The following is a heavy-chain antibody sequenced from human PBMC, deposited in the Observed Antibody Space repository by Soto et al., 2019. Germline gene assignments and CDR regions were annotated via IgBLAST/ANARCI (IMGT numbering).Heavy chain of an antibody. D-gene: IGHD3-22*01. J-gene: IGHJ6*02. Sequence: SQTLSLTCAISGDSVSSNSAAWNWIRQSPSRGLEWLGRTYYRTKWYNDYAVSVKSRITINPDTSKHQFSLQLNSVTPEDTAVYYCARAGYYYDSSGYLYYYYYYGMDVWGQGTTVTVSS. CDR3: ARAGYYYDSSGYLYYYYYYGMDV. V-gene: IGHV6-1*01. CDR2: TYYRTKWYN. CDR1: GDSVSSNSAA.